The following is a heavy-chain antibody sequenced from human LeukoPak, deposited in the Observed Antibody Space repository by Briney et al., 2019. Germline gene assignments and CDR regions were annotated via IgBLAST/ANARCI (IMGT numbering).Heavy chain of an antibody. D-gene: IGHD6-6*01. CDR2: IYWNDDK. CDR3: AHRGASSSSGWFAEYFRH. Sequence: ESGPTLVNPTQTLTLTCTFSGFSLSTSGVGVGWIRQPPGKALEWLALIYWNDDKRYSPSLKSRPTITKDTSKNQVVLTMTNMDPVDTATYYCAHRGASSSSGWFAEYFRHWGQGTLVTVSS. V-gene: IGHV2-5*01. CDR1: GFSLSTSGVG. J-gene: IGHJ1*01.